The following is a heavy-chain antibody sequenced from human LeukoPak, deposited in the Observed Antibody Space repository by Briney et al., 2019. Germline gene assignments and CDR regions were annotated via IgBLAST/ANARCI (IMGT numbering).Heavy chain of an antibody. CDR3: AKVRLTYYYDSSGPIDY. V-gene: IGHV3-23*01. J-gene: IGHJ4*02. D-gene: IGHD3-22*01. CDR1: GFTFSSYA. CDR2: ISGSGGST. Sequence: GGSLRLSCAASGFTFSSYAMSWVRQAPGKGLEWVSAISGSGGSTYYADSVKGRFTISRDNSKNTLYLHMNSLRAEDTAVYYCAKVRLTYYYDSSGPIDYWGQGTLVTVSS.